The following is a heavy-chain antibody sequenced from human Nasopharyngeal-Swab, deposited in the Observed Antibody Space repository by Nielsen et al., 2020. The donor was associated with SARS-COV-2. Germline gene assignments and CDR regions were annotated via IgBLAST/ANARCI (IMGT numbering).Heavy chain of an antibody. Sequence: ESLKISCAASGVTFSSYAMSWVRQAPGKGLEWVSAISGSGGSTYYADSVKGRFTISRDNSKNTLYLQMNSLRAEDTAVYYCAKDLNSEGYCSSTSCYVLDYYGMDVWGQGTTVTVSS. CDR1: GVTFSSYA. CDR3: AKDLNSEGYCSSTSCYVLDYYGMDV. D-gene: IGHD2-2*01. CDR2: ISGSGGST. V-gene: IGHV3-23*01. J-gene: IGHJ6*02.